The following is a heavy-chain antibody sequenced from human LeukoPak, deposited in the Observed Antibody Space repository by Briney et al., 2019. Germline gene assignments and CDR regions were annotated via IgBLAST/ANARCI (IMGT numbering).Heavy chain of an antibody. CDR1: GFTFSSYS. D-gene: IGHD6-13*01. V-gene: IGHV3-48*01. J-gene: IGHJ4*02. Sequence: GGSLRLSCAASGFTFSSYSMNWVRQAPGKGLEWVSYISSSSSTIYYADSVKGRFTISRDNAKNSLYLQMSSLRAEDTAVYYCARDFAPAAVDYWGQGTLVTVSS. CDR3: ARDFAPAAVDY. CDR2: ISSSSSTI.